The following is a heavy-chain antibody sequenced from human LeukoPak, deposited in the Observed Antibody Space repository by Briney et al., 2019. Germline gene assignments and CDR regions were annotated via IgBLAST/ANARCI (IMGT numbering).Heavy chain of an antibody. CDR2: ISAYNANT. J-gene: IGHJ4*02. CDR1: GYSFTTYG. Sequence: GASVKVSCKASGYSFTTYGISWVRQAPGQGLEWMGWISAYNANTNYALKLQGRVTMTKDSSTKTAYLDLRSLRSDDTAVYYCARDKMDRYASHSSFAYWGQGTLVTVSS. D-gene: IGHD2-2*01. V-gene: IGHV1-18*01. CDR3: ARDKMDRYASHSSFAY.